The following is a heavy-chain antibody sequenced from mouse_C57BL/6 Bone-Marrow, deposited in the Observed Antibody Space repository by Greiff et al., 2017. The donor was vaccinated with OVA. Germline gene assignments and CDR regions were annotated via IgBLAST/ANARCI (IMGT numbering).Heavy chain of an antibody. D-gene: IGHD2-5*01. J-gene: IGHJ2*01. CDR3: ARKAYYSNYVRDYFDY. CDR2: IDPSDSET. V-gene: IGHV1-52*01. Sequence: QVQLRQPGAELVRPGSSVKLSCKASGYTFTSYWMHWVKQRPIQGLEWIGNIDPSDSETHYNQKFKDKATLTVDKSSSTAYMQLSSLTSEDSAVYYCARKAYYSNYVRDYFDYWGQGTTLTVSS. CDR1: GYTFTSYW.